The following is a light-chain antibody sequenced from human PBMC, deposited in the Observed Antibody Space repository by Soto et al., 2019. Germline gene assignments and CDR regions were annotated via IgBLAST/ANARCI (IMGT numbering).Light chain of an antibody. Sequence: QSVLTQPASVSGSPGQSIAISCTGTRSDVGAYNYVSWYQQHPGKAPKLMISEVTNRPSGVSDRFSGSKSGNTASLTISGLQAEDEADYYCATWDDSLDVHVFGTGNEVTVL. CDR2: EVT. CDR3: ATWDDSLDVHV. J-gene: IGLJ1*01. V-gene: IGLV2-14*01. CDR1: RSDVGAYNY.